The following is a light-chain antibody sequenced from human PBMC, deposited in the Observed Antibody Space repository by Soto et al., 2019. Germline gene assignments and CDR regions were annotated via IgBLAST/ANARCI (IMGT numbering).Light chain of an antibody. V-gene: IGLV2-23*03. Sequence: QSALTQPASVSGSPGQSITISCTGTSSDVGSYNLVSWYQLHPGKAPKLMVYEGNKRPSGVSSRFSGSKSASTASLTISGLQAEDEAHYFCCSYAGTSTFAVFGTGTKVTVL. CDR2: EGN. CDR3: CSYAGTSTFAV. J-gene: IGLJ1*01. CDR1: SSDVGSYNL.